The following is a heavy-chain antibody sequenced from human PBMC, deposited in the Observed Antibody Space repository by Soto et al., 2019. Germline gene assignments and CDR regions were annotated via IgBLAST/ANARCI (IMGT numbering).Heavy chain of an antibody. CDR3: ATGDYYGSGSYYNGLTPVGLRGMGV. CDR2: FDPEDGEA. J-gene: IGHJ6*02. Sequence: ASVKVSCKVSGYTLTELSMHWVRQAPGKGLEWMGGFDPEDGEAIYAQKFQGRVTMTEDTSTDTAYMELSSLRSEDTAVYYCATGDYYGSGSYYNGLTPVGLRGMGVWGQGTTVTVSS. CDR1: GYTLTELS. D-gene: IGHD3-10*01. V-gene: IGHV1-24*01.